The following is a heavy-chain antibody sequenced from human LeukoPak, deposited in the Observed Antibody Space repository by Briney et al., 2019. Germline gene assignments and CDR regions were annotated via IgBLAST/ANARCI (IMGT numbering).Heavy chain of an antibody. CDR2: INPNSGGT. J-gene: IGHJ4*02. Sequence: GASVKVSCKASGYTFTGYYMHWVRQAPGQGLEWMGRINPNSGGTNYAQKFQGRVTMTRDTSLSTAYMELSRLRSDDTAVYYCARDQGEYYDSSGYYYFDYWGQGTLVTVSS. CDR3: ARDQGEYYDSSGYYYFDY. D-gene: IGHD3-22*01. V-gene: IGHV1-2*06. CDR1: GYTFTGYY.